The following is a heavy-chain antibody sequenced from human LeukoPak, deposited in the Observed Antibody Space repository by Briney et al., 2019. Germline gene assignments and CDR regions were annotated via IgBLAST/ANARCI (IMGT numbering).Heavy chain of an antibody. CDR2: INQDGSER. CDR1: GFTFSSYW. CDR3: ARSDAMGV. Sequence: GGSLRLSCAASGFTFSSYWMNWARQAPGKGLEWVANINQDGSERYYVDSVKGRFTISRDNAKNSLSLQMNSLRAEDTAVYYCARSDAMGVWGQGTAVTVSS. J-gene: IGHJ6*02. V-gene: IGHV3-7*01.